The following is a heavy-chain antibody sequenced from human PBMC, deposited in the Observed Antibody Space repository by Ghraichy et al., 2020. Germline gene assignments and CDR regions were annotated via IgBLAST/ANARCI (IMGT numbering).Heavy chain of an antibody. V-gene: IGHV4-4*09. CDR2: IYTSGST. Sequence: SETLSLTCSVSGGSISSYHWSWIRQPPGKGLEWIGYIYTSGSTSYNPSLKSRATMSVDSSKNQVSLNLRSVTAADTAVYFCARHLVRWSAERSYAEYFHHWGQGTLVTVSS. CDR3: ARHLVRWSAERSYAEYFHH. CDR1: GGSISSYH. J-gene: IGHJ1*01. D-gene: IGHD4-23*01.